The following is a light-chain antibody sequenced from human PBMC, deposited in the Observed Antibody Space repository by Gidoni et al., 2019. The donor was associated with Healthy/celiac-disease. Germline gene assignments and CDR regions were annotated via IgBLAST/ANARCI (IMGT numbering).Light chain of an antibody. J-gene: IGKJ1*01. CDR3: QQYGNSPRT. Sequence: EIALTQSPGTLSLSPGESATLSCRASQSVSSSYLAWYQQKPGQAPRLLIYGASSRATGIPGRFNGSGTGTGFTLTISRLEPEDFAVYYCQQYGNSPRTFGQGTKVEIK. V-gene: IGKV3-20*01. CDR2: GAS. CDR1: QSVSSSY.